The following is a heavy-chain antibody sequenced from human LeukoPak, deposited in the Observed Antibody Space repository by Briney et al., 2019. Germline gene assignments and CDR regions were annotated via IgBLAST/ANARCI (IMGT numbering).Heavy chain of an antibody. Sequence: SETLSLTCAVYGGSLNGYYWSWIRQPPGKGLEWIGEINHSGSTNYNPSLKSRVTISVDTSKNQFSLKLSSVTAADTAVYYCARLGYSSGWTLDYWGQGTLVTVSS. V-gene: IGHV4-34*01. J-gene: IGHJ4*02. CDR2: INHSGST. CDR3: ARLGYSSGWTLDY. CDR1: GGSLNGYY. D-gene: IGHD6-19*01.